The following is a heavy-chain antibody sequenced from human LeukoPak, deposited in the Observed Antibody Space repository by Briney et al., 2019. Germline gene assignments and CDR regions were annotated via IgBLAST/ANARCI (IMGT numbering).Heavy chain of an antibody. V-gene: IGHV1-69*05. CDR2: IIPIFGTA. Sequence: ASVKVSCKASGGTFSSYAISWVRQAPGQGLEWMGGIIPIFGTANYAQKFQGRVTMTRDMSTSTVYMELSSLRSEDTAVYYCARGGTLRSLGFDYWGQGTLVTVSS. CDR3: ARGGTLRSLGFDY. D-gene: IGHD3-3*01. J-gene: IGHJ4*02. CDR1: GGTFSSYA.